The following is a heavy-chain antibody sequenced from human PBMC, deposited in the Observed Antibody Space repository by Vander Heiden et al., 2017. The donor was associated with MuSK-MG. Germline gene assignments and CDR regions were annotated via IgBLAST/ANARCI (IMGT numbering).Heavy chain of an antibody. D-gene: IGHD6-19*01. CDR3: AKMSSSDWYNWYFDL. V-gene: IGHV3-23*01. Sequence: EVQLLESGGDLVQTGGSLRLSCAASGFPFSIYPLTWVRQGPGRGLEWVSSISPSGGNTYYADSVKGRFTISRDNFQSTLHLQMNSLRAEDTAVYYCAKMSSSDWYNWYFDLWGRGTLVTVSS. CDR2: ISPSGGNT. CDR1: GFPFSIYP. J-gene: IGHJ2*01.